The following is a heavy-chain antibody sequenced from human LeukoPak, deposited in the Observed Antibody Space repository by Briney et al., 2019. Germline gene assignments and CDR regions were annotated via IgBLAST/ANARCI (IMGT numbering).Heavy chain of an antibody. CDR1: GYTFTGYY. J-gene: IGHJ4*02. Sequence: ASVKVSCKASGYTFTGYYMHWVRQAPGQGLEWMGWINPNSGGTNYAQKFQGWVTMTRDTSISTAYMELSRLRSDDTAVYYCAREGGLGVYCSGGSCSSFFDYWGQGTLVTVSS. CDR2: INPNSGGT. D-gene: IGHD2-15*01. CDR3: AREGGLGVYCSGGSCSSFFDY. V-gene: IGHV1-2*04.